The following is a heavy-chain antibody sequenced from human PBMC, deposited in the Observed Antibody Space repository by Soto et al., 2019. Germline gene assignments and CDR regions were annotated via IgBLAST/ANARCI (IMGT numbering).Heavy chain of an antibody. CDR2: ISGSGGST. CDR3: AKGRKVGAPRLRDFDY. J-gene: IGHJ4*02. CDR1: GFTFSSYA. V-gene: IGHV3-23*01. Sequence: EVQLLESGGGLVQPGGSLRLSCAASGFTFSSYAMSWVRQAPGKGLEWVSAISGSGGSTYYADSVKGRFTISRDNSKNTLYLQMNSLRAEDTAVYYCAKGRKVGAPRLRDFDYWGQGTLVTVSS. D-gene: IGHD1-26*01.